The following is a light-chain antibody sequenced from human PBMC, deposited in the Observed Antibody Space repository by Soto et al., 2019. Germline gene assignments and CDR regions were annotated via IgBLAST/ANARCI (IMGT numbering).Light chain of an antibody. Sequence: VFAQAPVTLSVSPAERATLSCRASQSVSSDLAWYEQKPGQAPRLLIYGTSTRATGIPARFSGSGAGTECTRTINSLEPEDFAVDYCQQRSNWPPTFGQGTKVDIK. V-gene: IGKV3-11*01. J-gene: IGKJ1*01. CDR2: GTS. CDR3: QQRSNWPPT. CDR1: QSVSSD.